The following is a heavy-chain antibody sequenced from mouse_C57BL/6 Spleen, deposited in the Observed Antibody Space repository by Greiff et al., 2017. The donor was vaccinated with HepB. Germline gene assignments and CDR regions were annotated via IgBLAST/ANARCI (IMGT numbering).Heavy chain of an antibody. CDR1: GYTFTEYT. D-gene: IGHD4-1*01. CDR2: FYPGSGSI. CDR3: ARHEGEGTGTDYFDY. Sequence: QVHVKQSGAELVKPGASVKLSCKASGYTFTEYTIHWVKQRSGQGLEWIGWFYPGSGSIKYNEKFKDKATLTADKSSSTVYMVLSRLTSEDSAVYCCARHEGEGTGTDYFDYWGQGTTLTVSS. V-gene: IGHV1-62-2*01. J-gene: IGHJ2*01.